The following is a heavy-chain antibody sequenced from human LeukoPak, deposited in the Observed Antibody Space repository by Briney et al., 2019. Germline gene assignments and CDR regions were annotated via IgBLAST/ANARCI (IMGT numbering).Heavy chain of an antibody. CDR1: GYIFTVYY. J-gene: IGHJ4*02. CDR3: ARSTVAKFPFDF. D-gene: IGHD6-19*01. Sequence: ASVKVPCKASGYIFTVYYMHWVRQAPGQGLEWMGRINPNSGGTNYAQKFQGRVTMTRDTSITTTYLELTRLRSDDTAVYYCARSTVAKFPFDFWGQGTLSLSPQ. CDR2: INPNSGGT. V-gene: IGHV1-2*06.